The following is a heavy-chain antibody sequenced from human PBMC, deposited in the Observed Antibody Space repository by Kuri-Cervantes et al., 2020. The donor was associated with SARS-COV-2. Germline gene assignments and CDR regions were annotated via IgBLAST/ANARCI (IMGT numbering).Heavy chain of an antibody. CDR1: GFLLRASA. Sequence: GGSLRLSCEVSGFLLRASAIHWVRQGSGKGLEWVGRVRGKANNYATAYAASVKGRFTISRDYSKNMAYLQMNSLKTEDTAVYYCTTLIDYWGQGALVTVSS. CDR3: TTLIDY. CDR2: VRGKANNYAT. J-gene: IGHJ4*02. V-gene: IGHV3-73*01.